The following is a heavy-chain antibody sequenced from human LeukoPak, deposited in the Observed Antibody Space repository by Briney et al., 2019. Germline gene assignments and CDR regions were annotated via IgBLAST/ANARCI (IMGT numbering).Heavy chain of an antibody. J-gene: IGHJ4*02. Sequence: SQTLSLTCTVSGGSISSGDYYWSWIRQPPGKGLEWIGYIYYSGSTYYNPSLKSRVTISVDTSKNQFSLKLSSVTAADTAVYYCARARRGYSGYEFDYWGQGTLVTVSS. CDR3: ARARRGYSGYEFDY. D-gene: IGHD5-12*01. V-gene: IGHV4-30-4*01. CDR1: GGSISSGDYY. CDR2: IYYSGST.